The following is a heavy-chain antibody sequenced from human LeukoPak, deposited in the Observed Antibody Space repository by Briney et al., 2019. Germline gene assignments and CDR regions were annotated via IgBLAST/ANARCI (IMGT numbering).Heavy chain of an antibody. CDR3: ARDQGPLVWGDYWFDP. D-gene: IGHD2-21*01. CDR2: INTNTGNP. Sequence: PVASVKVSCKASGYTFTSYAMNWVRQAPGQGLEWMGWINTNTGNPTYVQGFTGRFVFSLDTSVSTAYLQISSLKAEDTAVYYCARDQGPLVWGDYWFDPWGQGTLVTVSS. CDR1: GYTFTSYA. J-gene: IGHJ5*02. V-gene: IGHV7-4-1*02.